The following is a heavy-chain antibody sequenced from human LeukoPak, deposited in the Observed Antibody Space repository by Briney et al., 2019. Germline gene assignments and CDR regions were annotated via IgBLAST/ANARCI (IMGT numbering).Heavy chain of an antibody. CDR1: GFTFSAYA. Sequence: PGGSLRLSCAASGFTFSAYAMAWVRQAPGKGLECVSHITTGGSSTFHADSVKGRFTISRDNAKNSLYLQMNGLRGEDTAVYYCARVRYDSGWYDYWGQGALVIVS. CDR3: ARVRYDSGWYDY. J-gene: IGHJ4*02. CDR2: ITTGGSST. D-gene: IGHD6-19*01. V-gene: IGHV3-48*04.